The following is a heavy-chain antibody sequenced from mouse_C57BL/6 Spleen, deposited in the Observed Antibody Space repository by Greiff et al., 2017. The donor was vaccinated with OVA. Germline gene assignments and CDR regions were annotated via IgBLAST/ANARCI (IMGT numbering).Heavy chain of an antibody. CDR1: GFTFSSYG. Sequence: EVQVVESGGDLVKPGGSLKLSCAASGFTFSSYGMSWVRQTPDQRLEWVATISSGGSYTYYPDSLKGRITISRDNAKNTLYLRMRSLKSEDTDMYYCVRHYDYYAMDYWGPGTSVTVSS. CDR2: ISSGGSYT. J-gene: IGHJ4*01. CDR3: VRHYDYYAMDY. V-gene: IGHV5-6*01. D-gene: IGHD1-1*02.